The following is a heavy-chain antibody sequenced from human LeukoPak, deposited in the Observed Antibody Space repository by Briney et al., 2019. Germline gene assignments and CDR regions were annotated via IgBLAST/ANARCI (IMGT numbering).Heavy chain of an antibody. CDR3: ARALPSPLYSGSYADAFDI. D-gene: IGHD1-26*01. CDR2: ISADGGST. CDR1: GLNFDDSA. Sequence: GGSLRLSCVTSGLNFDDSAMHWVRQAPGKGLEWVSLISADGGSTFSADSVKGRFSISRDNAKNSLYLQMNSLRAEDTAVYYCARALPSPLYSGSYADAFDIWGQGTMVTVSS. J-gene: IGHJ3*02. V-gene: IGHV3-43*02.